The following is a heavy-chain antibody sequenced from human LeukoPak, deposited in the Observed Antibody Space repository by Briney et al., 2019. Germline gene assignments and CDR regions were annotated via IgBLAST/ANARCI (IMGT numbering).Heavy chain of an antibody. J-gene: IGHJ5*02. D-gene: IGHD6-19*01. V-gene: IGHV1-69*13. CDR3: ARLGYSSGWSSEPFDP. CDR2: IIPIFGTA. Sequence: ASVKVSCKASGGTFSSYAISWVRQAPGQGFEWMGGIIPIFGTANYAQKFQGRVTITADESTSTAYMELSSLRSEDTAVYYCARLGYSSGWSSEPFDPWGQGALVTVSS. CDR1: GGTFSSYA.